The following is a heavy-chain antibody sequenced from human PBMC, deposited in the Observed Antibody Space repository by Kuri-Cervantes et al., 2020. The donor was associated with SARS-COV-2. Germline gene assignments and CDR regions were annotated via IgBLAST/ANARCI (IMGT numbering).Heavy chain of an antibody. J-gene: IGHJ4*02. D-gene: IGHD1-26*01. CDR1: GDSMDSVYYY. CDR2: TLYSGSP. CDR3: ARGGAIFDY. Sequence: SCIVSGDSMDSVYYYWSWIRQPPGKGLEWIGYTLYSGSPYYNPSLKSRLSISVDTSKKQFSLNLGSVTAADTAVYYCARGGAIFDYWGQGTLVTVSS. V-gene: IGHV4-30-4*01.